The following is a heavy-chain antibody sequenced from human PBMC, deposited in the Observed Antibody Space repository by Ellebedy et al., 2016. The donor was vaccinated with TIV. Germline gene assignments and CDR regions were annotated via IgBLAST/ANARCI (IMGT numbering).Heavy chain of an antibody. D-gene: IGHD3-10*01. V-gene: IGHV1-46*01. CDR3: ARAWVPMVRGSGGFDI. CDR1: GYTFTSYY. J-gene: IGHJ3*02. Sequence: ASVKVSCKASGYTFTSYYMHWVRQAPGQGLEWMGIINPSGGSTSYAQKFQGRVTMTRDTSTSTVYMELSSLRSEDTAVYYCARAWVPMVRGSGGFDIWGQGTMVTVSS. CDR2: INPSGGST.